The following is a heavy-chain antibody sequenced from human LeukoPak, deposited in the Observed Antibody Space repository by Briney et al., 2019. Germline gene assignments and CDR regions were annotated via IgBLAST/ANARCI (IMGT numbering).Heavy chain of an antibody. J-gene: IGHJ3*02. CDR2: INSLGTTI. CDR1: AFTFSNYE. CDR3: ARDYYSYSRGSWAFDI. D-gene: IGHD3-22*01. Sequence: GGSLRLSCAASAFTFSNYEVNWVRQAPGKGLQWVSYINSLGTTIWHADSVKGRFTVSRDTAKNSLYLQMNSLRAEDTAVYYCARDYYSYSRGSWAFDIWGQGTMVTVSS. V-gene: IGHV3-48*03.